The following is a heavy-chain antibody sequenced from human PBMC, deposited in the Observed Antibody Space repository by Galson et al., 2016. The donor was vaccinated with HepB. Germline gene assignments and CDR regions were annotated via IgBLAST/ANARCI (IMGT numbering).Heavy chain of an antibody. D-gene: IGHD3-3*01. CDR1: GFTFSSYS. Sequence: SLRLSCAASGFTFSSYSMNWVRQAPVKGLEWVLYINSSSSTIYYADSVKGRFTISRDNAKNSLYLQMNSLRDEDTAVFYCARGNRNYDFWSGYYSAYWGQGTLVTVSS. CDR3: ARGNRNYDFWSGYYSAY. V-gene: IGHV3-48*02. J-gene: IGHJ4*02. CDR2: INSSSSTI.